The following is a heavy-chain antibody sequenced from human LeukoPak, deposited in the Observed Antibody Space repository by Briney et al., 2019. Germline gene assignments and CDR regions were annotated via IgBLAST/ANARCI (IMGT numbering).Heavy chain of an antibody. CDR3: AKALGGNIYVLDY. CDR2: ISGFGANT. V-gene: IGHV3-43*02. J-gene: IGHJ4*02. D-gene: IGHD5-18*01. CDR1: GFTFDDHA. Sequence: GGSLRLSCAASGFTFDDHAMHWVRQAPGKGLEWISVISGFGANTYYADTVKGRFTISRDNSKNSLSLQMNGLGTEDTALYYCAKALGGNIYVLDYWGQGTLVTVSS.